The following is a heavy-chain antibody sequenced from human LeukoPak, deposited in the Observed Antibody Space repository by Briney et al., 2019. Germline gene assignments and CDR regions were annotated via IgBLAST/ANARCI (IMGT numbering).Heavy chain of an antibody. CDR2: INAGNGNT. Sequence: ASVKVSCKASGYTFTTYVMHWVRQAPGQRLEWMGWINAGNGNTKYSQKFQGRVTITRDTSASTAYTELSSLRSEDTAVYYCARARGAGGYGDFDYWGQGTLVTVSS. CDR1: GYTFTTYV. V-gene: IGHV1-3*01. D-gene: IGHD4-17*01. CDR3: ARARGAGGYGDFDY. J-gene: IGHJ4*02.